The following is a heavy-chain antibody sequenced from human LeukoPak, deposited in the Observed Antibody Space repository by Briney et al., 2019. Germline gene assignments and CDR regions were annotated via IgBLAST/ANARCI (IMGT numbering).Heavy chain of an antibody. CDR1: GFTFSSYG. Sequence: GGSLRLSCAASGFTFSSYGMSWVRQAPGKGLEWVSAISGSGDSTYYADSVKGRFTISRDNSKNTLYLQMNSLRAEDTAVYYCAKSHRGYAPRRTYYYYMDVWGKGTTVTVSS. V-gene: IGHV3-23*01. D-gene: IGHD5-12*01. CDR2: ISGSGDST. CDR3: AKSHRGYAPRRTYYYYMDV. J-gene: IGHJ6*03.